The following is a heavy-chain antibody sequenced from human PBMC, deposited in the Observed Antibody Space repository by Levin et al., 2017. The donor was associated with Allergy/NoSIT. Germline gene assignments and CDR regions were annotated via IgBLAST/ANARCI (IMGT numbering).Heavy chain of an antibody. Sequence: ASVKVSCKASGYTFTGYYMHWVRQAPGQGLEWMGWINPNSGGTNYAQKFQGRVTMTRDTSISTAYMELSRLRSDDTAVYYCARDLNDYVWGSYRYTLGDVWGQGTTVTVSS. V-gene: IGHV1-2*02. CDR3: ARDLNDYVWGSYRYTLGDV. J-gene: IGHJ6*02. CDR2: INPNSGGT. CDR1: GYTFTGYY. D-gene: IGHD3-16*02.